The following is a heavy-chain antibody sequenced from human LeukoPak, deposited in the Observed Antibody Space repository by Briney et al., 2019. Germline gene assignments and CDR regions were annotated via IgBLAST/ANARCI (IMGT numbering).Heavy chain of an antibody. CDR2: IYINGIT. V-gene: IGHV4-4*07. J-gene: IGHJ4*02. CDR1: ADPITNYY. CDR3: ARSSVGSGSNFDY. Sequence: SETLSLTCSVSADPITNYYWNWIRHPAGKGLEWIGRIYINGITDYNPSLKSRVTMSVDTSKNHFSLNLSSVTAADTAVYYCARSSVGSGSNFDYWGQGTLVTVSS. D-gene: IGHD3-10*01.